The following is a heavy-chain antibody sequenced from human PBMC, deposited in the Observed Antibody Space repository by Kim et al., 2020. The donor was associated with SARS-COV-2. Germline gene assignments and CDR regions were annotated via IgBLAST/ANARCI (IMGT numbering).Heavy chain of an antibody. D-gene: IGHD2-15*01. CDR3: XKRGDHCSDITCFPGS. Sequence: GGSLRLSCVGSGFTFRSYGIHWVRQAPGKGLEWVAVISKDGSKKDYADYVKGRFRXSRDNSKNTMFLXMDSLRVEDTAXYYCXKRGDHCSDITCFPGSWGXGTXXTVSS. CDR1: GFTFRSYG. V-gene: IGHV3-30*18. CDR2: ISKDGSKK. J-gene: IGHJ5*02.